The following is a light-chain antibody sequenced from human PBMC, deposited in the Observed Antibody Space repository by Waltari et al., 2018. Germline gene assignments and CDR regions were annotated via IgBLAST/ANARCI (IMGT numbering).Light chain of an antibody. J-gene: IGKJ4*01. Sequence: EIVLTQSPGTLSLSPGERVTLSCRASQSVTSSFLVWYQQKPGQAPRLLIYAGSTRATGIPDRFSGSGSATDFTLTLSRLEPEDFAVYYCHQYGSFPATFGGGTKVEIK. CDR1: QSVTSSF. CDR3: HQYGSFPAT. CDR2: AGS. V-gene: IGKV3-20*01.